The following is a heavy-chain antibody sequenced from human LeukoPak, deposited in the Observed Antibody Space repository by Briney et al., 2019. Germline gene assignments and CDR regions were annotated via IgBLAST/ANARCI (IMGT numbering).Heavy chain of an antibody. D-gene: IGHD6-19*01. V-gene: IGHV3-9*01. J-gene: IGHJ4*02. Sequence: TLSFYCAASGFTFDDYAMHWVRPAQGNGLEWVTGISWNSGSIGYADSVKGRFTISRDNAKNSLYLQMNSLRAEDTALYYCAKDGYSSGWLDYWGQGTLVTVSS. CDR3: AKDGYSSGWLDY. CDR2: ISWNSGSI. CDR1: GFTFDDYA.